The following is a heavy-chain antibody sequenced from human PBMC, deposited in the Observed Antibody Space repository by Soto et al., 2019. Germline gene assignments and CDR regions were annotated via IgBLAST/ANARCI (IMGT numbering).Heavy chain of an antibody. CDR3: ARESNYGYYYYYMDV. V-gene: IGHV1-69*08. CDR1: GGTFSSYT. Sequence: QVQLVQSGAEVKKPGSSVKVSCKASGGTFSSYTISWVRQAPGQGLEWMGRLIPILGIANYAQKFQGRVTSTADKSTSTAYMELSSMRSEDTAVYYCARESNYGYYYYYMDVWGKGTTVTVSS. CDR2: LIPILGIA. D-gene: IGHD4-4*01. J-gene: IGHJ6*03.